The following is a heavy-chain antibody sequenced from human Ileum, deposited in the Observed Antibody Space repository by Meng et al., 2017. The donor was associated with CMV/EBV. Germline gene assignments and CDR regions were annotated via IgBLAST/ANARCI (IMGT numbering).Heavy chain of an antibody. CDR1: GYTFTSYD. J-gene: IGHJ5*02. Sequence: CKASGYTFTSYDINWVRQATGQGLEWMGWMNPNSGNTGYAQKFQGRVTMTRNTSISTAYMELSSLRSEDTAVYYCARRPLGGDWFDPWGQGTLVTVSS. CDR2: MNPNSGNT. CDR3: ARRPLGGDWFDP. V-gene: IGHV1-8*01. D-gene: IGHD3-16*01.